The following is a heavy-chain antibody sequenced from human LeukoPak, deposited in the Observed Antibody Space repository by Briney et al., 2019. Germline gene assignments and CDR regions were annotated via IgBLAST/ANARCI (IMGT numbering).Heavy chain of an antibody. Sequence: GGSLRLSCAASGFTFSSHWMSWVRQAPGKGREWVSAISSSSSYIYYADSVKGRFTISRDNAKNSLYLQMSSLRAEDTAVYYCATAPPNWFDPWGQGTLVTVSS. J-gene: IGHJ5*02. CDR1: GFTFSSHW. V-gene: IGHV3-21*01. CDR2: ISSSSSYI. CDR3: ATAPPNWFDP.